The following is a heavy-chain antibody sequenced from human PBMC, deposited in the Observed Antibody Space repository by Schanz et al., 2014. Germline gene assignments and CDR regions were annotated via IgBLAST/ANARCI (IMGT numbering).Heavy chain of an antibody. J-gene: IGHJ6*02. CDR1: GFTFSNYW. CDR3: ARGASRDYFAMDV. Sequence: EVQLVESGGGLVQPGGSLRLSCAASGFTFSNYWIHWVRQAPGKGLVWVSRIDADGNSTSYADSVKGRFTISRDNAKNTLYLQLNSLRAEDTAVYYCARGASRDYFAMDVWGQGTTVTVSS. CDR2: IDADGNST. V-gene: IGHV3-74*01.